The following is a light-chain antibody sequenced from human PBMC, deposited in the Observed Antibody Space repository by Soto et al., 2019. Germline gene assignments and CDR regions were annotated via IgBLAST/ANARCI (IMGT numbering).Light chain of an antibody. J-gene: IGKJ3*01. CDR2: AAS. CDR1: QSVSSN. V-gene: IGKV3-15*01. Sequence: EIVMTQSPATLSVSPGERATLSCRASQSVSSNLAWYQQKPGQTPRLLIYAASTRATGIPARFSGSGSGTEFTLTISSLQSEDFAVYYCQPYDKWPTFGPGTKVDIK. CDR3: QPYDKWPT.